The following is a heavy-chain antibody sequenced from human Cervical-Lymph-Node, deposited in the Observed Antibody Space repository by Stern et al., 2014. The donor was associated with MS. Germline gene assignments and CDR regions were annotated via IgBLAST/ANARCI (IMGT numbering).Heavy chain of an antibody. V-gene: IGHV2-5*02. CDR2: IYWDDQK. J-gene: IGHJ4*02. CDR1: GFSLSTSGLG. CDR3: AHRTAGPFDY. Sequence: ESGPALVKPTQTLTLTCTFSGFSLSTSGLGVGWIRQPPGQALDWIAYIYWDDQKLYSPSLKSRLTITKDTSKNQVVLTLTNVDPVDTATYYCAHRTAGPFDYWGQGTLVTVSS.